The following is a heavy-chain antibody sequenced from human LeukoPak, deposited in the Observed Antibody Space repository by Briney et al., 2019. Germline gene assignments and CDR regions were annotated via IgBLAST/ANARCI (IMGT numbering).Heavy chain of an antibody. V-gene: IGHV4-38-2*01. D-gene: IGHD2-15*01. CDR2: IYHTGNT. J-gene: IGHJ5*02. Sequence: SETLSLTCSVSGYSLSDGFYWGWIRQPPGKGLEWIGTIYHTGNTYYNPSLESRITISVDTSKNQFSLKLTSVTATDTAVYYCATSGVLYWIHTWGQGTLVTVSS. CDR3: ATSGVLYWIHT. CDR1: GYSLSDGFY.